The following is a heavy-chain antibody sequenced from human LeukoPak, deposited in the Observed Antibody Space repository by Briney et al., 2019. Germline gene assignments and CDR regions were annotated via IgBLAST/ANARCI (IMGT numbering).Heavy chain of an antibody. Sequence: PGGSLRLSCAASGFTFSSYGMHWVRQAPGKGLEWVAFIRYDGSNKYYADSVKGRFTISRDNSKNTLYLQMNSLRAEYTAVYYCARDGHYYDSSAYLDYCGQGTLVTDSS. J-gene: IGHJ4*02. CDR3: ARDGHYYDSSAYLDY. V-gene: IGHV3-30*02. D-gene: IGHD3-22*01. CDR1: GFTFSSYG. CDR2: IRYDGSNK.